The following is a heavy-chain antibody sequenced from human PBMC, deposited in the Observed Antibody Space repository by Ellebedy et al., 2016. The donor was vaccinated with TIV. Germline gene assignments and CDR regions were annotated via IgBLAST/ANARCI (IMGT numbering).Heavy chain of an antibody. CDR3: ARGGGEALNWFDP. V-gene: IGHV3-48*01. Sequence: GESLKISCAASGFTFSSYSMNWVRQAPGKGLEWVSYISSSSSTIYYADSVKGRFTISRDNAKNSLYLQMNSLRAEDTAVYYCARGGGEALNWFDPWGQGTLVTVSS. J-gene: IGHJ5*02. D-gene: IGHD2-21*01. CDR1: GFTFSSYS. CDR2: ISSSSSTI.